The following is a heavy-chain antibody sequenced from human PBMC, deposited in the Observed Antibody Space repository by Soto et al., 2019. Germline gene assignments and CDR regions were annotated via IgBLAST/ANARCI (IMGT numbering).Heavy chain of an antibody. Sequence: SETLSLTCTVSGGSISTGGYYWSWIRQHPGKGLECIGYIYYSGTTYYNPSLKSRVTISVGASKSQFSLKLSSVTAADTAMYYCATNGGYYDSSGPKYFQHWGPGTLVTVSS. D-gene: IGHD3-22*01. V-gene: IGHV4-31*03. CDR1: GGSISTGGYY. CDR3: ATNGGYYDSSGPKYFQH. J-gene: IGHJ1*01. CDR2: IYYSGTT.